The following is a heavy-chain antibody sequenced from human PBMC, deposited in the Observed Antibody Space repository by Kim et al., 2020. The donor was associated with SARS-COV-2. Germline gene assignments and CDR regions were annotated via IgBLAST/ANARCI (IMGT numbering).Heavy chain of an antibody. Sequence: GGSLRLSCAASGFTFSSYSMNWVRQAPGKGLEWVSSISSSSSYIYYADSVKGRFTISRDNAKNSLYLQMNSLRAEDTAVYYCARDHYYDSSGYSNYFDYWGQGTLVTVSS. D-gene: IGHD3-22*01. CDR3: ARDHYYDSSGYSNYFDY. J-gene: IGHJ4*02. CDR1: GFTFSSYS. CDR2: ISSSSSYI. V-gene: IGHV3-21*01.